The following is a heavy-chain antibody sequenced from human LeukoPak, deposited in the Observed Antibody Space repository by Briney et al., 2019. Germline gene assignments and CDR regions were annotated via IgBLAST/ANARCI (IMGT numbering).Heavy chain of an antibody. CDR1: GYTFTAYY. J-gene: IGHJ5*02. D-gene: IGHD4-11*01. CDR3: ARLATVRGWFDP. Sequence: ASVKVSCKASGYTFTAYYMHWVRQAPGQGLEWMGWINPNTGDTNYAQKFQGRVTMTRDTTISTAYLELSRLTSDDTAVYYCARLATVRGWFDPWGQGTLVTVCS. CDR2: INPNTGDT. V-gene: IGHV1-2*02.